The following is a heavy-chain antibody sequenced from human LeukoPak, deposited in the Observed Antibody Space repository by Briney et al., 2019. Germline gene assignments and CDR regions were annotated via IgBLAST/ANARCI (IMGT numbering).Heavy chain of an antibody. D-gene: IGHD5-12*01. CDR3: TTVLYSGYAYYFDY. Sequence: GGSLRLSCAASGFTFSSYAMHWVRQAPGKGLEWVAVISYDGSNKYYADSVKGRFTISRDNSKNTLYLQMNSLKTEDTAVYYCTTVLYSGYAYYFDYWGQGTLVTVSS. V-gene: IGHV3-30-3*01. CDR2: ISYDGSNK. J-gene: IGHJ4*02. CDR1: GFTFSSYA.